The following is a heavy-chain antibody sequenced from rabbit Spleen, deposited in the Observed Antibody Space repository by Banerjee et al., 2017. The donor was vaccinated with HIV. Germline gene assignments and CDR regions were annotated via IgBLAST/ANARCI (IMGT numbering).Heavy chain of an antibody. CDR1: GFSFSRSYD. D-gene: IGHD6-1*01. V-gene: IGHV1S40*01. CDR3: ARDSGTYDYIDGYFNL. J-gene: IGHJ4*01. CDR2: IYTGNGHV. Sequence: QQLVESGGGLVKPGASLTLTCTASGFSFSRSYDMCWVRQAPGKGLEWIGCIYTGNGHVHDASWAKGRFTISITSSTTVTLQMTGLTVADTATYFCARDSGTYDYIDGYFNLWGPGTLVTVS.